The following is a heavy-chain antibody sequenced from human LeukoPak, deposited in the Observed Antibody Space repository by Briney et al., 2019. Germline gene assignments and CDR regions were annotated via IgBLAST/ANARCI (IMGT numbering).Heavy chain of an antibody. CDR1: GYSFTSYW. CDR2: IYPGDSDT. Sequence: GESLKISCKGSGYSFTSYWIGWVRQMPGKGLEWMGIIYPGDSDTRYSPSFQGQVTISADKSISTAYLQWSSLKASDTAMHYCARLFLPVTTMNWFDPWGQGTLVTVSS. D-gene: IGHD5-12*01. CDR3: ARLFLPVTTMNWFDP. J-gene: IGHJ5*02. V-gene: IGHV5-51*01.